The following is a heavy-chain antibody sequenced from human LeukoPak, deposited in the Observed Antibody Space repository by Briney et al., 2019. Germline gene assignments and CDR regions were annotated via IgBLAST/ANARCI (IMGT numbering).Heavy chain of an antibody. Sequence: PGGSLRLSCAASGFTFSSYSMDWVRQAPGKGLEWVSSISSSSSYIYYADSVKGRFTISRDNSKNTLYLQMNSLRAEDTAVYYCAKVYCSGGSCPYYFDYWGQGTLVTVSS. D-gene: IGHD2-15*01. J-gene: IGHJ4*02. V-gene: IGHV3-21*04. CDR1: GFTFSSYS. CDR2: ISSSSSYI. CDR3: AKVYCSGGSCPYYFDY.